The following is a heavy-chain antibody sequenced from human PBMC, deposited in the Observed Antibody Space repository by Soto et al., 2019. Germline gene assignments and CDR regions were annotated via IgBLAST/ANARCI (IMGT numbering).Heavy chain of an antibody. D-gene: IGHD3-9*01. Sequence: PSETLSLTCTVSGGSISSSSYYWGWIRQPPGKGLEWIGSIYYSGSTYYNPSLKSRVTISVDTSKSQFSLKLSSVTAADTAVYYCARRPVTIFSSGFDPWGQGTLVTVSS. CDR1: GGSISSSSYY. CDR2: IYYSGST. CDR3: ARRPVTIFSSGFDP. V-gene: IGHV4-39*01. J-gene: IGHJ5*02.